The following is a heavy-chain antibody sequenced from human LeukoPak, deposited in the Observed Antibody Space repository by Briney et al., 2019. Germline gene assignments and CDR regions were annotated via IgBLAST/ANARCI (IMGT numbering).Heavy chain of an antibody. V-gene: IGHV3-7*01. CDR3: ARLGEKADFDY. CDR2: IKQDGSES. D-gene: IGHD3-16*01. CDR1: GFTFSSYW. J-gene: IGHJ4*02. Sequence: GGSLRLSCAASGFTFSSYWMHWVRQAPGKGLEWVANIKQDGSESYYVDSVKGRFTFSRDNAKNSLYLQIISLRAEDTAVYYCARLGEKADFDYWGQGTLVTVSS.